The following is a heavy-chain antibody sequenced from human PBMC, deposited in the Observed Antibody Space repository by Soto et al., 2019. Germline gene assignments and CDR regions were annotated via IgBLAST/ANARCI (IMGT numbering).Heavy chain of an antibody. V-gene: IGHV1-2*04. CDR3: ARDRNIYYDSSGYHDAFDI. D-gene: IGHD3-22*01. J-gene: IGHJ3*02. CDR2: INPNSGGT. CDR1: GYTFTGYY. Sequence: ASVNVSCKASGYTFTGYYMHWVRQAPGQGLEWMGWINPNSGGTNYAQKFQGWVTMTRDTSISTAYMELSRLRSDDTAVYYCARDRNIYYDSSGYHDAFDIWGQGTMGTVSS.